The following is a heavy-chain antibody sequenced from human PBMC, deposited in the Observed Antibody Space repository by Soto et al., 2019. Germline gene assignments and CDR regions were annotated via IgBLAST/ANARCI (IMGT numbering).Heavy chain of an antibody. V-gene: IGHV1-18*01. CDR3: ARDTTIRSSSYYYYGMDV. CDR2: ISAYNGNT. CDR1: GYTFTSYG. D-gene: IGHD6-6*01. J-gene: IGHJ6*02. Sequence: ASVKVSCRASGYTFTSYGISGVRQAPGQGLEWMGWISAYNGNTNYAQKLQGRVTMTTDTSTSTAYMELRSLRSDDTAVYYCARDTTIRSSSYYYYGMDVSAQGTTVTVSS.